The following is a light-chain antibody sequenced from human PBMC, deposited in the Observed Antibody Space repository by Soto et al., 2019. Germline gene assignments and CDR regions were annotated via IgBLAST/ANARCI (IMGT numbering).Light chain of an antibody. V-gene: IGKV3-11*01. CDR2: DAS. Sequence: EIVLTQSPATLSLSPGERATLSCRASQSVSSYLAWYQQKPGQAPRLPIYDASNRATGIPSRFSGSGSGTDFPLTISSLEPEDFAVYYCQQRSNWPITFGPGTKVDIK. CDR3: QQRSNWPIT. J-gene: IGKJ3*01. CDR1: QSVSSY.